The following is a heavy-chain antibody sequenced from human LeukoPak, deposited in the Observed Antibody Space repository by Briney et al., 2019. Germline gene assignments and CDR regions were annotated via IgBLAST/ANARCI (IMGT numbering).Heavy chain of an antibody. D-gene: IGHD3-3*01. CDR2: INHSGST. CDR3: ARRGRVLRFLEWLWGAFDY. J-gene: IGHJ4*02. Sequence: SETLSLTCAVYGGSFSGYYWSWIRQPPGKGLEWIGEINHSGSTNYNPSLKSRVTISVDTSKNQFSLKLSSVTAADTAVYYCARRGRVLRFLEWLWGAFDYWGQGTLVTVSS. V-gene: IGHV4-34*01. CDR1: GGSFSGYY.